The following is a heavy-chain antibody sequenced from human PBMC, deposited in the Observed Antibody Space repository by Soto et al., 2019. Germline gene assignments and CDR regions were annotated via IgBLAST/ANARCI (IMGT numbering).Heavy chain of an antibody. CDR1: GFTFDDYA. Sequence: EVQLVASGGGLVQPGRSLRLACAASGFTFDDYAMHWVRPGPGKGLEWVSGISWNSGRIDYADSVKGRFTISRDNAKKSLYLQMNRLRGEDTALYYCAKDIREYGSGWTYFDNWGQGTLVTVSS. D-gene: IGHD6-19*01. V-gene: IGHV3-9*01. CDR3: AKDIREYGSGWTYFDN. CDR2: ISWNSGRI. J-gene: IGHJ4*02.